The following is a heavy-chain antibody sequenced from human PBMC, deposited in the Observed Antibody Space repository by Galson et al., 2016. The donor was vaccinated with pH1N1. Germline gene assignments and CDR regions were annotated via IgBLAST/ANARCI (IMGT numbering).Heavy chain of an antibody. J-gene: IGHJ4*02. Sequence: SLRLSCAASGFPFSNYWMHWVRQVPGKGLEWVANIKEDGSETYYVDSVRGRFTISRDNAKNSLYLQMNSQRDEDTALYYCARAIGSRSAYWGQGTLVTVSS. D-gene: IGHD3-16*02. CDR1: GFPFSNYW. CDR3: ARAIGSRSAY. V-gene: IGHV3-7*01. CDR2: IKEDGSET.